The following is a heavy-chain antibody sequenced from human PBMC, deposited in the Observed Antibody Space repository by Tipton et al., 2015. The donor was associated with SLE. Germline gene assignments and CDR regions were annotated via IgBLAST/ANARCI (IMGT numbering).Heavy chain of an antibody. CDR3: ARTFYYDSSGYSAHFDY. CDR2: IYPGDSAT. D-gene: IGHD3-22*01. V-gene: IGHV5-51*03. Sequence: QSGAKVKKPGESLKISCEGSGYSFSSYWIAWVRQMPGKGLEWMGIIYPGDSATRYSPSFQGQVTISVDKSTRAAYLQWSSLEASDTAMYYCARTFYYDSSGYSAHFDYWGQGTLVTVSS. J-gene: IGHJ4*02. CDR1: GYSFSSYW.